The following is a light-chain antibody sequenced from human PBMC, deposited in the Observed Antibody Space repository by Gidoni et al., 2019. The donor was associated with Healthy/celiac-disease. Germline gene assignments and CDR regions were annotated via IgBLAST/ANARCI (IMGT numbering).Light chain of an antibody. CDR1: NIGSKN. J-gene: IGLJ1*01. CDR3: QVWDNSGV. CDR2: RDS. Sequence: SYELTQPLSVSVALGQTARITCGGNNIGSKNVHWYQQKPGQAPVLVIYRDSNRPSGIPERFSGSNSGNTATLTISRAQAGDEADYYCQVWDNSGVFGTGTKVTVL. V-gene: IGLV3-9*01.